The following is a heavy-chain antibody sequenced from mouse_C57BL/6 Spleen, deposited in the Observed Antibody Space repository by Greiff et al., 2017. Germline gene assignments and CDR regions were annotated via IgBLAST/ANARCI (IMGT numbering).Heavy chain of an antibody. J-gene: IGHJ2*01. CDR3: ARRWGNYLDY. V-gene: IGHV1-82*01. CDR2: IYPGDGDT. Sequence: VQLQQSGPELVKPGASVKISCKASGYAFSSSWMNWVKQRPGKGLEWIGRIYPGDGDTNYNGKFKGKATLTADKSSSTAYMQLSSLTSEDSAVYFCARRWGNYLDYWGQGTTLTVSS. D-gene: IGHD2-3*01. CDR1: GYAFSSSW.